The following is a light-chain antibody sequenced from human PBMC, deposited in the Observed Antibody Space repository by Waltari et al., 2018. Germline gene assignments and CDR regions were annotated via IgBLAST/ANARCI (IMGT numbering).Light chain of an antibody. CDR1: KNDIGTYNF. CDR3: CSYAGGSRVI. V-gene: IGLV2-23*01. Sequence: QSALTQPASLSGSPGQSNTISCAGTKNDIGTYNFVSWFKQSPGQAPKLIVSEATKRPSGVSYRFSGSKSGNTASLTISGLQAEDEADYYCCSYAGGSRVIFGGGTKLTVL. CDR2: EAT. J-gene: IGLJ2*01.